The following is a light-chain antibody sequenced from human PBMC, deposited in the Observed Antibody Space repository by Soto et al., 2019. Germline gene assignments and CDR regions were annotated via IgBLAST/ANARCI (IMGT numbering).Light chain of an antibody. J-gene: IGKJ2*01. CDR3: QPFASSPYT. V-gene: IGKV3-20*01. CDR2: GAI. CDR1: QAVSNAY. Sequence: EIVLTQSPDTLSSSPGERATLSCRASQAVSNAYLAWYQHKPGQVPRLLIHGAINRATGIPDRFSGSGSGTDFTLTVNRLEPEDFAVYFCQPFASSPYTFGQGTKVEIK.